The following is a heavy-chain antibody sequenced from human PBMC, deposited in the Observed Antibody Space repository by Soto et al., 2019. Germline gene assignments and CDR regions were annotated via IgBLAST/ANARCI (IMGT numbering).Heavy chain of an antibody. CDR2: IGTAGDP. Sequence: GGSLRLSCAASGFTFSSYDMHCVRQATGKGLEWFSAIGTAGDPYYPGSVKGRFTISRENAKNSLYLQMNSLRAGDTAAYYCARGSRISSWVYFDYWGQGTLVTVSS. V-gene: IGHV3-13*05. CDR1: GFTFSSYD. CDR3: ARGSRISSWVYFDY. D-gene: IGHD6-13*01. J-gene: IGHJ4*02.